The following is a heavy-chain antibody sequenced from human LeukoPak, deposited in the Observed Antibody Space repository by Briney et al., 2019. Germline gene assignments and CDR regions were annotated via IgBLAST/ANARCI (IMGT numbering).Heavy chain of an antibody. D-gene: IGHD1-26*01. J-gene: IGHJ4*02. V-gene: IGHV1-24*01. Sequence: GSSVKVSCKVSGYTLTELSMHWVRHAPGKDLEWMGRFDTEDGETKYAQKFQRRVTMTEDTSTDTAYMELRSLRSEDTAVYYCATYIGSYSPFDYWGQGTLVTVSS. CDR2: FDTEDGET. CDR1: GYTLTELS. CDR3: ATYIGSYSPFDY.